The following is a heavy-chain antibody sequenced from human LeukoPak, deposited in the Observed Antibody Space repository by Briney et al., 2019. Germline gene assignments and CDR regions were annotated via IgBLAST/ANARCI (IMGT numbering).Heavy chain of an antibody. J-gene: IGHJ4*02. D-gene: IGHD3-16*02. CDR3: AKGLRLGELSSAFDY. CDR1: GFTFSNYA. V-gene: IGHV3-23*01. Sequence: GGSLRLSCGASGFTFSNYAMSWVRQAPGKGLEWVSGISNSGGSAYYADSVKGRFTISRDNSRNTLYLQMNSLRAEDTAVYYCAKGLRLGELSSAFDYWGQGTLVTVSS. CDR2: ISNSGGSA.